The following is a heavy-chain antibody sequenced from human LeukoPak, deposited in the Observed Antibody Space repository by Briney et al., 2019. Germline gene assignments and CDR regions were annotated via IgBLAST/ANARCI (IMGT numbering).Heavy chain of an antibody. V-gene: IGHV4-38-2*02. D-gene: IGHD2-15*01. CDR1: GYSISSGYY. CDR2: IYHSGST. J-gene: IGHJ4*02. CDR3: ARDVHIVVVVAAHHYFDY. Sequence: SETLSLTCTVSGYSISSGYYWGWIRQPPGKGLEWIGSIYHSGSTYYNPFLKSRVTISVDTSKNQFSLKLSSVTAADTAVYYCARDVHIVVVVAAHHYFDYWGQGTLVTVSS.